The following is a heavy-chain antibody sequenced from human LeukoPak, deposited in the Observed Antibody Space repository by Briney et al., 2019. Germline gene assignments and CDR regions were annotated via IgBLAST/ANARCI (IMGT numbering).Heavy chain of an antibody. D-gene: IGHD2-2*02. CDR2: IYYSGST. CDR3: ARVKTPGYCSSTSCYMTYKRGYFDY. CDR1: GGSISSYY. J-gene: IGHJ4*02. V-gene: IGHV4-59*12. Sequence: PSETLSLTCTVSGGSISSYYWSWIRQPPGKGLEWIGYIYYSGSTNYNPSLKSRVTISVDTSKNQFSLKLSSVTAADTAVYYCARVKTPGYCSSTSCYMTYKRGYFDYWGQGTLVTVSS.